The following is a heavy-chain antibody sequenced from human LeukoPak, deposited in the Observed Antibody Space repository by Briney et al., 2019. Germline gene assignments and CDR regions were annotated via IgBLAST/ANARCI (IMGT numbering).Heavy chain of an antibody. Sequence: SETLSLTCAVYGGSFSGYYWSWIRQPPGKGLEWIGEINHSGSTNYNPSLKSRVTISVDTSKNQFSLKLSSVTAADTAVYYCAIYDSSGYYYPPADYWGQGTLVTVSS. CDR2: INHSGST. CDR3: AIYDSSGYYYPPADY. CDR1: GGSFSGYY. D-gene: IGHD3-22*01. V-gene: IGHV4-34*01. J-gene: IGHJ4*02.